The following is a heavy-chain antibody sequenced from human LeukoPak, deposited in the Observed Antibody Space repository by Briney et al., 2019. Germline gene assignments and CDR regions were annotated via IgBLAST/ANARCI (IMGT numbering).Heavy chain of an antibody. CDR1: GYTFTGYY. D-gene: IGHD6-13*01. V-gene: IGHV1-2*02. J-gene: IGHJ3*02. CDR3: AVGFEGSWYVAFDI. CDR2: INPNSGGT. Sequence: ASVKVSCKASGYTFTGYYMHWVRQAPGQGLEWMGWINPNSGGTNYAQKFQGRVTMTRDTSISTAYMELSRLRSDDTAVYYCAVGFEGSWYVAFDIWGQGTMVTVSS.